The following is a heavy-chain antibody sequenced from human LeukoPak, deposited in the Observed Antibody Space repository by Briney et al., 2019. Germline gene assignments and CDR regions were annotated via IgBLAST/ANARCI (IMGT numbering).Heavy chain of an antibody. V-gene: IGHV3-9*01. CDR2: ISWNSGSI. J-gene: IGHJ3*02. D-gene: IGHD3-10*01. CDR3: AKDSNYYGSGSNAFDI. Sequence: LAGGPLRLSCAASGFTFDDYAMHWVRQAPGKGLEWVSGISWNSGSIGYADSVKGRFTISRDNAKNSLYLQMNSLRAEDTALYYCAKDSNYYGSGSNAFDIWGQGTMVTVSS. CDR1: GFTFDDYA.